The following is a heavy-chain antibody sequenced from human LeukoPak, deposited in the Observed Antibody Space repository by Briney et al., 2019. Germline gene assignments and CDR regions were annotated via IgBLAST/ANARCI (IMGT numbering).Heavy chain of an antibody. CDR2: INPNSGGT. J-gene: IGHJ3*02. V-gene: IGHV1-2*06. CDR3: ARGELNDAFDI. D-gene: IGHD1-26*01. CDR1: GYTFTGYY. Sequence: GASVKVSCKASGYTFTGYYLHWVRQAPGQGLEWMGRINPNSGGTNYAQRFQGRVTMTRDTSISTAYMVLSRLRSDDTAVYYCARGELNDAFDIWGQGTMVTVSS.